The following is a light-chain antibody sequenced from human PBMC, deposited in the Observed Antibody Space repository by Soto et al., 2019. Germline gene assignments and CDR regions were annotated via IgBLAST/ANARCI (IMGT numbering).Light chain of an antibody. J-gene: IGKJ1*01. CDR2: GAS. Sequence: IQLTQSPSFLSASIGDRVTITCRASQGISNYLSWYQQKPGKAPKNLIYGASTLQSGVPSRFSGGGSGTEFTLTISSLPPEDFATYYCQELNSYPRTFGQGTTVEVK. CDR3: QELNSYPRT. V-gene: IGKV1-9*01. CDR1: QGISNY.